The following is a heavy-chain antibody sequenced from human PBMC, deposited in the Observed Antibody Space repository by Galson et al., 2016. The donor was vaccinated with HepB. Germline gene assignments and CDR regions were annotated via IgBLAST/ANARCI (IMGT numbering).Heavy chain of an antibody. V-gene: IGHV3-30-3*01. CDR3: AGDGVLRTEISAIRGVMKF. CDR2: ISYDGSYK. J-gene: IGHJ4*02. CDR1: GFNFGSFA. D-gene: IGHD3-10*01. Sequence: SLRLSCAASGFNFGSFAMHWVRQAPGKGLEWVAVISYDGSYKYYVDSVKGRFTISRDRSNNMFYLQMNTLRAEDTAVYFCAGDGVLRTEISAIRGVMKFWGQGTLVTVSS.